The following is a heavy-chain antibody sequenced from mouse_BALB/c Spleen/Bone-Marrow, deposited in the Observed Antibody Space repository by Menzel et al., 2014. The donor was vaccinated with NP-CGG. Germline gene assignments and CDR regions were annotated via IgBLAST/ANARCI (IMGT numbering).Heavy chain of an antibody. V-gene: IGHV4-1*02. CDR2: INPDSSTI. J-gene: IGHJ3*01. D-gene: IGHD2-1*01. Sequence: EVQLVESGGGLVQPGGSLNLSFAASGFDFSRYWMSWVRQAPGKGPEWIGEINPDSSTINYTPSLKDKFIISRDNAKNTLYLQIIKDTSEDTALYYCARLGNYGWCDYWCPVTLVTVSA. CDR1: GFDFSRYW. CDR3: ARLGNYGWCDY.